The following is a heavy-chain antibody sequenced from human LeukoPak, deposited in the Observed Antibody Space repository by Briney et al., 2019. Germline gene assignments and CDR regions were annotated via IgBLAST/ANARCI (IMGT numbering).Heavy chain of an antibody. CDR3: AEGLLWWDVHFDY. V-gene: IGHV3-23*01. Sequence: GGSLRLSCAASGFTFSSYAMSWVRQAPGKGLEWVSAISGSGGSTYYADSVKGRFTISRDNSKNTLYLQMNSLRAEDTAVYYCAEGLLWWDVHFDYWGQGTLVTVSS. D-gene: IGHD2-21*01. CDR2: ISGSGGST. CDR1: GFTFSSYA. J-gene: IGHJ4*02.